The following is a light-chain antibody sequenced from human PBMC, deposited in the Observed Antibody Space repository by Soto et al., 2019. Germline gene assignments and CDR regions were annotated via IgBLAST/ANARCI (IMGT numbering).Light chain of an antibody. CDR1: SGSIASNY. J-gene: IGLJ2*01. CDR3: QSYDSSVV. Sequence: NCMLTQPHSVSESPGKTVTISCTGSSGSIASNYVQLYQQRPGSAPTTVIYEDNQRPSGVPDRFSGSIDSSSNSASLTISGLKTEDEADYYCQSYDSSVVFGGGTKLTVL. CDR2: EDN. V-gene: IGLV6-57*02.